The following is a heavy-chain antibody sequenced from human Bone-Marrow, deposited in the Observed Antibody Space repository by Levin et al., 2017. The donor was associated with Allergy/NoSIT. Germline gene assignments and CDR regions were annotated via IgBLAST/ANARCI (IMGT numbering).Heavy chain of an antibody. Sequence: LSLTCAVSGFTLQDYWMNWVRQVPGKGLMWVSRFNHDGSHTRYADSVRGRFTIPRDNAKRTMSLQMHGLTAEDTAVYYSAREHSNWLSWGQGSLVTVSS. D-gene: IGHD7-27*01. V-gene: IGHV3-74*01. CDR1: GFTLQDYW. CDR3: AREHSNWLS. CDR2: FNHDGSHT. J-gene: IGHJ4*02.